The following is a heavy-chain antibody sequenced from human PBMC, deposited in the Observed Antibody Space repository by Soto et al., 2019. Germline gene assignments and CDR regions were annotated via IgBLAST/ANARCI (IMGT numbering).Heavy chain of an antibody. CDR2: IYYSGST. D-gene: IGHD1-26*01. CDR3: ARHVGFSYFDY. V-gene: IGHV4-39*01. Sequence: SETLSLTCTIGSRSISNSNYCWGWIRKPPGMGLEWIGSIYYSGSTYYNPSLKSRVTISVDTSKNQFSLTLSSVTAADTAVYYCARHVGFSYFDYWGQGTLVTVSS. J-gene: IGHJ4*02. CDR1: SRSISNSNYC.